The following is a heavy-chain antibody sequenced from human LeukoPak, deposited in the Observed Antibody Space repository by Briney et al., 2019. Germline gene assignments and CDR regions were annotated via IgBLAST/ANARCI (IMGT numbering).Heavy chain of an antibody. J-gene: IGHJ6*04. CDR2: MSYSWST. D-gene: IGHD7-27*01. Sequence: SETLSLTCTVSGGSVSSNVHYWGWIRQPPGKGLEWIGSMSYSWSTYYNPSLKSRVTMSVDTSKNQFSLKLSSVTAADTAVYYCARHAPESLGMDVWGKGTTVTVSS. CDR3: ARHAPESLGMDV. CDR1: GGSVSSNVHY. V-gene: IGHV4-39*01.